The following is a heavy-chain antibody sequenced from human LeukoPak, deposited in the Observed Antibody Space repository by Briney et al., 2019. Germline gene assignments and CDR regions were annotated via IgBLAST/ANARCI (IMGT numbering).Heavy chain of an antibody. J-gene: IGHJ4*02. D-gene: IGHD3-3*01. Sequence: PGGSLRLSCAASGFTFDDYGMSWVRQAPGKGLEWVSGINWNGGSTGYADSVKGRFTISRDNAKNSLYLQMNSLRAEDTAVYYCARDPVIYDFWSGPLYYFDYWGRGTLVTVSS. CDR3: ARDPVIYDFWSGPLYYFDY. CDR1: GFTFDDYG. CDR2: INWNGGST. V-gene: IGHV3-20*04.